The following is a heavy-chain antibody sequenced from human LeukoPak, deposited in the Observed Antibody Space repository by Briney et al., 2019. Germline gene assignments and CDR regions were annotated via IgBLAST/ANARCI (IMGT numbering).Heavy chain of an antibody. CDR3: AKGVGGVVPAANFDY. J-gene: IGHJ4*02. V-gene: IGHV3-23*01. D-gene: IGHD2-2*01. Sequence: GGSLRLSCVASGFTFSRSGMHWVRQAPGKGLEWVSTISGSGSSTYYADSVKGRFTISRDSSKNTLYLQMGSLRAEDTAIYYCAKGVGGVVPAANFDYWGQGTLVAVSS. CDR2: ISGSGSST. CDR1: GFTFSRSG.